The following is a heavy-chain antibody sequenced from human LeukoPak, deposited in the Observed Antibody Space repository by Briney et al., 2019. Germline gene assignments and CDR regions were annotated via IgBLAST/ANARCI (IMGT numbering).Heavy chain of an antibody. D-gene: IGHD3-3*01. V-gene: IGHV4-59*01. CDR3: AQHHYDFWSGYYSLDNWFDP. CDR1: GGSISSYY. CDR2: IYYSGST. J-gene: IGHJ5*02. Sequence: SETLSLTCTVSGGSISSYYWSWIRQPPGKGLEWIGYIYYSGSTNYNPSLKSRVTISVDTSKNQLSLKLSSVTAADTAVYYCAQHHYDFWSGYYSLDNWFDPWGQGTLVTVSS.